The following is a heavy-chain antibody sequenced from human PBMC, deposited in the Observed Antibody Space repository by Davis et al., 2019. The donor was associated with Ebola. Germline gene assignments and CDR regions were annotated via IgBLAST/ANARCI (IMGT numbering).Heavy chain of an antibody. CDR1: GGSISSYY. CDR3: ARLPGTPAAGTFDY. D-gene: IGHD6-13*01. Sequence: PSETLSLTCTVSGGSISSYYWSWIRQPPGKGLEWIGYIYYSGSTNYNPSLKSRVTISVGTSKNQFSLKLSSVTAADTAVYYCARLPGTPAAGTFDYWGQGTLVTVSS. CDR2: IYYSGST. V-gene: IGHV4-59*12. J-gene: IGHJ4*02.